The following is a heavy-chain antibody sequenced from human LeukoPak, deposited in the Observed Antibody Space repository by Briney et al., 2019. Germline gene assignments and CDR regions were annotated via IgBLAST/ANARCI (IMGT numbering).Heavy chain of an antibody. CDR2: INPNSGAT. V-gene: IGHV1-2*02. CDR1: GYTFTDYY. Sequence: ASVKVSCKASGYTFTDYYMHWVRQAPGQGLEWMGWINPNSGATNSAQKFQGRVSMTRDTSISTAYMELNRLRSDDTAVYYCARPFGSGRRDAFAIRGQGTVVTVSS. D-gene: IGHD3-10*01. J-gene: IGHJ3*02. CDR3: ARPFGSGRRDAFAI.